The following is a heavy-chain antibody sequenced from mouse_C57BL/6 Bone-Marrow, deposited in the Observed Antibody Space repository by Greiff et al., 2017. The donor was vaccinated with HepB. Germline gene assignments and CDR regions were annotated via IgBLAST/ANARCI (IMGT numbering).Heavy chain of an antibody. D-gene: IGHD2-3*01. CDR2: IRNKANGYTT. V-gene: IGHV7-3*01. Sequence: EVQVVESGGGLVQPGGSLSLSCAASGFTFTDYYMSWVRQPPGKALEWLGFIRNKANGYTTEYSASVKGRFTISRDNSQSILYLQMNALRAEDSATYYCARRYDGYYVFDYWGQGTTLTVSS. CDR3: ARRYDGYYVFDY. J-gene: IGHJ2*01. CDR1: GFTFTDYY.